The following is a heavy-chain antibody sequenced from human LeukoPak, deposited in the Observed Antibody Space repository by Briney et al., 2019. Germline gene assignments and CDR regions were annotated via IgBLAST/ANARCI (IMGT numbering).Heavy chain of an antibody. D-gene: IGHD4-17*01. CDR1: GGSISSYY. CDR3: AREPTTVTTTSAPAFDI. V-gene: IGHV4-59*01. Sequence: SETLSLTCTVSGGSISSYYWSWIRQPPGKGLEWIGYIYYSGSPNYNPSLKSRVTISVDTSKNQFSLKLSSVTAADTAVYYCAREPTTVTTTSAPAFDIWGQGTMVTVSS. J-gene: IGHJ3*02. CDR2: IYYSGSP.